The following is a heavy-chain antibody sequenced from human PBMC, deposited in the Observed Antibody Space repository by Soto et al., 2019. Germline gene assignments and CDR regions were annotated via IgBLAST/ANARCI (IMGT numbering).Heavy chain of an antibody. V-gene: IGHV3-30*18. CDR1: GFTFSDYA. CDR3: AKDFTVGAADYYFDC. CDR2: ISSDGGDK. J-gene: IGHJ4*02. Sequence: PPGSLRLSCAAPGFTFSDYAMHWVRQAPGKGLEWAAVISSDGGDKHYADSVKGRFTISRDNSKNTLNLQLNSLRAEDTAVYYCAKDFTVGAADYYFDCWGQGTLVTVSS. D-gene: IGHD1-26*01.